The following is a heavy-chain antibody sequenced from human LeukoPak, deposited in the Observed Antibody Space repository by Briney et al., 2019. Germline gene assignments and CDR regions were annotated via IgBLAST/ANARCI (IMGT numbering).Heavy chain of an antibody. CDR2: IGSSVSPI. D-gene: IGHD3-9*01. V-gene: IGHV3-48*03. CDR3: ARRQPLRYLDF. CDR1: GFTFSSYE. J-gene: IGHJ4*02. Sequence: GGFLRLSCAASGFTFSSYEMNWVRQAPGKGLEWISYIGSSVSPIYYADSVKGRFTISRNNAKNSVYLELNSLTADDTAVYYCARRQPLRYLDFWGQGTLVTVSS.